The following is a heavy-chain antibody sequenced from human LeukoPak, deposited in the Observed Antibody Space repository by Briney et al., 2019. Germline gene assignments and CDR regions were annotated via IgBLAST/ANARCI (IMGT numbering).Heavy chain of an antibody. V-gene: IGHV3-23*01. CDR3: ARSDSFDF. J-gene: IGHJ4*02. CDR2: ISASGGST. Sequence: GFTFXXYVMXXVRQAPGKGLEWVSSISASGGSTYYADSVKGRFTISRDNSKNTLYLQMNSLRAEDTAVYYCARSDSFDFWGQGTLVTVSS. CDR1: GFTFXXYV.